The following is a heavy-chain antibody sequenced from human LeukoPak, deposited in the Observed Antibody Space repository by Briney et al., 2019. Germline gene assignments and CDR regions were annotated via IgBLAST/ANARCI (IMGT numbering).Heavy chain of an antibody. V-gene: IGHV3-9*01. J-gene: IGHJ6*02. D-gene: IGHD4-23*01. Sequence: GGSLRLSCAASGFTFDDYAMHWVRQAPGKGLEWVSGISWNSGSIGYADSVKGRFTISRDNAKNSLYLQMNSLRAEDTAVYYCATGVTTHYYYYGMDVWGQGTTVTVSS. CDR2: ISWNSGSI. CDR3: ATGVTTHYYYYGMDV. CDR1: GFTFDDYA.